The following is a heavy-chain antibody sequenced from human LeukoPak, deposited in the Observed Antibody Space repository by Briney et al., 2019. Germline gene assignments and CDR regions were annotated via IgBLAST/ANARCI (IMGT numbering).Heavy chain of an antibody. CDR1: GFTFSSYE. D-gene: IGHD3-10*01. J-gene: IGHJ6*03. V-gene: IGHV3-48*03. CDR3: ARQYGSGSLLYYYYYMDV. CDR2: ISSSGSTI. Sequence: PGGSLRLSCAASGFTFSSYEMNWVRQAPGKGLEWVSYISSSGSTIYYADSVKGRFTISRDNAKNSLYLQMNSLRAEDTAVYYCARQYGSGSLLYYYYYMDVWGKGTTVTISS.